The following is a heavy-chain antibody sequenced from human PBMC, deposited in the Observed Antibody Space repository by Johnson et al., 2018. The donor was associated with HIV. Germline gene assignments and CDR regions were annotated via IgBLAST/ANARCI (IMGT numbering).Heavy chain of an antibody. CDR3: ARRGNDAFDI. V-gene: IGHV3-64*01. Sequence: VQLVESGGGLVQPGGSLRLSCAASGFTFSSYAMHWVRQAPGKGLEYVSAISSNGGSTYYANSVKGRFTISRDNSKNTLYLQMGSLRAEDMAVYYCARRGNDAFDIWGQGTMVTVSS. D-gene: IGHD3-10*01. CDR2: ISSNGGST. CDR1: GFTFSSYA. J-gene: IGHJ3*02.